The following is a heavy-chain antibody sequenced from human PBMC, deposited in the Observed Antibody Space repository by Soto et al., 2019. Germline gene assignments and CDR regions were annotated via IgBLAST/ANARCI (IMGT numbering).Heavy chain of an antibody. CDR2: IDPSDSYT. J-gene: IGHJ6*02. Sequence: RGESLKISCKGSGYSFTSYWISWVRQMPGKGLEWMGRIDPSDSYTNYSPSFQGHVTISADKSISTAYLQWSSLKASDTAMYYCARHLNYDFWSGYSRYYYGMGVWGQGTTVTVSS. D-gene: IGHD3-3*01. V-gene: IGHV5-10-1*01. CDR3: ARHLNYDFWSGYSRYYYGMGV. CDR1: GYSFTSYW.